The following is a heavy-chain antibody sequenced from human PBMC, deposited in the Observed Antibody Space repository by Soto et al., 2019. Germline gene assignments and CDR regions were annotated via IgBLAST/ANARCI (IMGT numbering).Heavy chain of an antibody. CDR3: ARGVLH. CDR2: MHHSGPI. J-gene: IGHJ4*01. Sequence: SETLSLTCTVSGGSITSSSYYWGWVRQPPGKGLEWIGEMHHSGPIHYNAPLKSRVTISVDRSKNQFSLKLSSVTAADTAVYYCARGVLHWGQGTLVTVPQ. CDR1: GGSITSSSYY. V-gene: IGHV4-39*07.